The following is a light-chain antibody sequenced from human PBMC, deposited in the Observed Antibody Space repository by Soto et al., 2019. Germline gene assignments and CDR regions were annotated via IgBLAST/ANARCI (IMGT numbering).Light chain of an antibody. CDR2: EVN. Sequence: QSVLTQPPSASGSPGQSVTISCTGTSSDVGGYNFVSWYQQHPGKAPKVMIYEVNKRPSGVPDRFSGSKSGNTASLTVSGLQAEDEADYYCSSNVGTNNRHVFGTGTKVTVL. J-gene: IGLJ1*01. CDR3: SSNVGTNNRHV. CDR1: SSDVGGYNF. V-gene: IGLV2-8*01.